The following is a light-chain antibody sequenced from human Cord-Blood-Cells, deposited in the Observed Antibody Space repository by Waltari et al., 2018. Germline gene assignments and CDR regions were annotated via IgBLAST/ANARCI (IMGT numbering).Light chain of an antibody. Sequence: QSALTPPRSASGSPGQSVTISCTGTSSDVGGYNYVSWYQQHPGKAPKLMIYDVSKRPSGVPDRFSGSKSGNTASLTISGLQAEDEADYYCCSYAGSYTWVFGGGTKLTVL. J-gene: IGLJ3*02. V-gene: IGLV2-11*01. CDR1: SSDVGGYNY. CDR2: DVS. CDR3: CSYAGSYTWV.